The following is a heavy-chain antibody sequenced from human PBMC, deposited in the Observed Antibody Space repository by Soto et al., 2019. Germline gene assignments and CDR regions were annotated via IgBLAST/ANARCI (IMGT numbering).Heavy chain of an antibody. D-gene: IGHD6-25*01. V-gene: IGHV1-18*01. CDR1: GYTFTRHG. J-gene: IGHJ6*02. Sequence: GPEVKKPGASVKVSCKASGYTFTRHGINWVRQAPGQGLEWMGWISTYNGNTNYAQKIQGRVTMTTDTSTSTAYMELRSLRSDDTAVYYCAAPRLGSYYYGMDVWGQGTAVTVSS. CDR3: AAPRLGSYYYGMDV. CDR2: ISTYNGNT.